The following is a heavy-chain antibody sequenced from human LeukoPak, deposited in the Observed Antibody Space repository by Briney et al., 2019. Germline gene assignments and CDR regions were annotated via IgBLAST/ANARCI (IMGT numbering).Heavy chain of an antibody. CDR1: GFTFSSYW. Sequence: GGSLRLSCAASGFTFSSYWMSWVRQAPGKGLEWVANIKQGGSEKYYVDSVKGRFTISRDNAKNSLYLQMSSLRAEDTALYYCARDRTDYGSFDIWGQGTMVTVSS. D-gene: IGHD4-17*01. CDR2: IKQGGSEK. V-gene: IGHV3-7*01. J-gene: IGHJ3*02. CDR3: ARDRTDYGSFDI.